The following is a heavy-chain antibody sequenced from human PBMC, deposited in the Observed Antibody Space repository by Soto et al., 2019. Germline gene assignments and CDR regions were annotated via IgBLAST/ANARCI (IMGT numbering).Heavy chain of an antibody. CDR1: GGSVSGYY. D-gene: IGHD6-6*01. V-gene: IGHV4-4*07. Sequence: ASETLSLTCTVSGGSVSGYYWSWIRQPAGKGLEWIGRVYHTGYTNYNPSLRGQVTMSLDTSKNEISLKLTSVTAADTAVYYCAKDPLEGGWAARPGSWFDPWGLGTLVTVSS. CDR2: VYHTGYT. J-gene: IGHJ5*02. CDR3: AKDPLEGGWAARPGSWFDP.